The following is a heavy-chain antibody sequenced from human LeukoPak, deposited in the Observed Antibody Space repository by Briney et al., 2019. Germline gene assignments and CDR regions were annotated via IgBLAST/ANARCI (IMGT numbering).Heavy chain of an antibody. V-gene: IGHV1-2*02. J-gene: IGHJ4*02. CDR2: SNPNSGCT. CDR3: ARRGLIVAADY. Sequence: ASVKVACKASGYTFTRYYMQGVRQAPGQGLEWMGWSNPNSGCTNYPQKFQRRVTMTRDTSISTAYMELSSLTSDDTAVYYCARRGLIVAADYWGQGTLVTVSS. CDR1: GYTFTRYY. D-gene: IGHD6-25*01.